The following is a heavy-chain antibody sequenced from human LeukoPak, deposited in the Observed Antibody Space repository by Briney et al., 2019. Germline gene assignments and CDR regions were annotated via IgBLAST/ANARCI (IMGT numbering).Heavy chain of an antibody. CDR2: IWYDGSNE. Sequence: GRSLRLSCAASGFTFSSYGMHWVRQAPGKGLEWVAVIWYDGSNENYAGSVKGRFTISRDNSKKTMYLQMNSLRAEDTAVYYCARQGIVGAKRGGWFDYWGQGTLVTVSS. J-gene: IGHJ4*02. CDR3: ARQGIVGAKRGGWFDY. D-gene: IGHD1-26*01. CDR1: GFTFSSYG. V-gene: IGHV3-33*01.